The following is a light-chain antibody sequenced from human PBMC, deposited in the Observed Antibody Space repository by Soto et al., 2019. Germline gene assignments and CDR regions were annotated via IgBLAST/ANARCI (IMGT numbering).Light chain of an antibody. V-gene: IGKV1-5*03. CDR3: QQYYRQAT. CDR2: MAS. J-gene: IGKJ1*01. Sequence: DVQMTQSPSTLSASVGDRVTITCRASQGITNWLAWYQQKPGKAPKPLIYMASSLESGVPSRFSGSGGGTEFTLTISSLQPDDFATYYCQQYYRQATFGQGTKVDIK. CDR1: QGITNW.